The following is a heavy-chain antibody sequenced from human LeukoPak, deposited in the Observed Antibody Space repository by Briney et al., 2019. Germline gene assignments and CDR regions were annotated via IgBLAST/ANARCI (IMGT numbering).Heavy chain of an antibody. Sequence: PSQTLSLTCTVSGGSISSGGYYWSWIRQPPGKGLEWIGYIYHSGSTYYNPSLKSRVTISVDTSKNQFSLKLSSVTTADTAVYYCAGEGRYSGYEDLEFVDYWGQGTLVTVSS. V-gene: IGHV4-30-2*01. J-gene: IGHJ4*02. D-gene: IGHD5-12*01. CDR2: IYHSGST. CDR3: AGEGRYSGYEDLEFVDY. CDR1: GGSISSGGYY.